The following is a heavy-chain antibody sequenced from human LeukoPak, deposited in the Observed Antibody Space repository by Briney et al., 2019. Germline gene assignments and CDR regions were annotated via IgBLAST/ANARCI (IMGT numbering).Heavy chain of an antibody. J-gene: IGHJ3*02. D-gene: IGHD3-10*01. CDR3: VRDGMGVIKAFDI. V-gene: IGHV3-7*05. CDR2: IKQDGSEK. CDR1: GFTFSSYW. Sequence: SGGSLRLSCAASGFTFSSYWMSWVRQAPGKGLEWVANIKQDGSEKYYVDSVKGRFTISRDNAKNSLYLQMSSLRAEDTAVYYCVRDGMGVIKAFDIWGQGTMVTVSS.